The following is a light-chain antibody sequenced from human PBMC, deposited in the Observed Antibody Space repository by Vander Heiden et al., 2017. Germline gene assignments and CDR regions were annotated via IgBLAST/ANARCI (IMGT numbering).Light chain of an antibody. CDR1: QSVLYSSNNKNY. Sequence: IVMTQSPYSLAVSLGERATINCKSSQSVLYSSNNKNYLAWYQQKPGQPPKLLIYWASTRESGVPDRFSGSGSGTDFTLTISSLQAEDVAVYYCQQDDSTPLTFGGGTKVEIK. J-gene: IGKJ4*01. V-gene: IGKV4-1*01. CDR2: WAS. CDR3: QQDDSTPLT.